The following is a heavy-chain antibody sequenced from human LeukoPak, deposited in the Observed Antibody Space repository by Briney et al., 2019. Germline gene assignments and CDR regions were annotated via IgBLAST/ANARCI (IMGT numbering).Heavy chain of an antibody. Sequence: PGESLKISCKGSGYSFTTYWIGWVRQMPGKGLEWMGIMNLGDSDTRYSPSFQGQVTISADKSISTAYLQWSSLKASDTAIYYCARLRGVSTSAPDYWGQGTLVTVSS. D-gene: IGHD2-2*01. J-gene: IGHJ4*02. CDR2: MNLGDSDT. CDR3: ARLRGVSTSAPDY. V-gene: IGHV5-51*01. CDR1: GYSFTTYW.